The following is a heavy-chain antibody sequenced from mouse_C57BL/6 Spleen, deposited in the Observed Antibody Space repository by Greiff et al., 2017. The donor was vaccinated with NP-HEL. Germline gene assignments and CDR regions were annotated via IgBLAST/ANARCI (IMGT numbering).Heavy chain of an antibody. V-gene: IGHV1-61*01. CDR1: GYTFTSYW. D-gene: IGHD2-5*01. J-gene: IGHJ2*01. Sequence: QVQLQQPGAELVRPGSSVKLSCKASGYTFTSYWMDWVKQRPGQGLEWIGNIYPSDSETHYNQKFKDKATLTVDKSSSTAYMQLSSLTSEDSAVYYCAREAYSNYGGWGKGTTLTVSS. CDR2: IYPSDSET. CDR3: AREAYSNYGG.